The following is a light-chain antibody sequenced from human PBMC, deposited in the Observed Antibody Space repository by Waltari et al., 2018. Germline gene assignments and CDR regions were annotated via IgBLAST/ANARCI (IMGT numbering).Light chain of an antibody. CDR1: SPNIGAGYD. V-gene: IGLV1-40*01. CDR3: QSYDSSLSGSRV. CDR2: GNS. Sequence: QSVLPQPPSVSGAPGQRVTISCTGSSPNIGAGYDVHWYQQPPGTAPKLLMYGNSNRPSGVPDRFSGSKSGTSASLAITGLQAEDEADYYCQSYDSSLSGSRVFGGGTKLTVL. J-gene: IGLJ2*01.